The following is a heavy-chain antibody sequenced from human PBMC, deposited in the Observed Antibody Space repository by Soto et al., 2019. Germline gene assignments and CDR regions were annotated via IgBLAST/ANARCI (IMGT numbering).Heavy chain of an antibody. D-gene: IGHD3-3*01. CDR3: AKARKYYDFWSGYFDY. CDR1: GFIFSNYG. CDR2: TSYDGSNK. Sequence: PGGSLRLSCAASGFIFSNYGMHWVRQAPGKGLEWVAVTSYDGSNKYYEDSVKGRFTISRDNSKNTVYLQMNSLRAEDTAVYYCAKARKYYDFWSGYFDYWGQGIQVTVSS. V-gene: IGHV3-30*18. J-gene: IGHJ4*02.